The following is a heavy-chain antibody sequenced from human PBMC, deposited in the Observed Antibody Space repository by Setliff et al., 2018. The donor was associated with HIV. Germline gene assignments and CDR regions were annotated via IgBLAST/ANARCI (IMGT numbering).Heavy chain of an antibody. J-gene: IGHJ4*02. D-gene: IGHD3-22*01. V-gene: IGHV4-38-2*02. Sequence: SETLSLTCTVSAYSVRNGYYWGWIRQSPGKGLEWIGTLYYDGNTYYNPSLKDRVTMSVDTFANQFSLKLTSVTAADTAVYFCTREGSYYDRTGYWPVFDDWGQGTLVTVSS. CDR3: TREGSYYDRTGYWPVFDD. CDR1: AYSVRNGYY. CDR2: LYYDGNT.